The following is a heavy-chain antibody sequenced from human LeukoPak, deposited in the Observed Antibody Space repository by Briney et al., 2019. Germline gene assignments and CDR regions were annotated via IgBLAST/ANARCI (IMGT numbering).Heavy chain of an antibody. CDR2: IYYSGST. D-gene: IGHD2-8*01. CDR1: VRPMSRGIYN. V-gene: IGHV4-31*11. J-gene: IGHJ3*02. CDR3: ARPTRMKAFDM. Sequence: PTDTLSHSRAVSVRPMSRGIYNRSLSGLPPGKGVEWIGYIYYSGSTYYNPSLKSRVIISVDTSKNQFSLTLSSLTAADTAVYYCARPTRMKAFDMWGQGTMVTVSA.